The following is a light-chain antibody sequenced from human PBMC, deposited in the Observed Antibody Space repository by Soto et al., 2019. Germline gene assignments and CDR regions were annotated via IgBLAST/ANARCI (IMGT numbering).Light chain of an antibody. V-gene: IGKV1-5*03. Sequence: DIQMTQSPSTLSASVGDRVTISCRASQNINTFLAWYQKKPGKAPHLLIYNVSHLQSGVPSRFSGSGSGTEFTLTISSLPHDYCANYYCQKYSGYCTFGPGTKVEIK. CDR2: NVS. CDR1: QNINTF. CDR3: QKYSGYCT. J-gene: IGKJ3*01.